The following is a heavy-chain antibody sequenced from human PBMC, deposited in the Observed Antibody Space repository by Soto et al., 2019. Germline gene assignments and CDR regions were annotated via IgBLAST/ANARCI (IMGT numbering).Heavy chain of an antibody. J-gene: IGHJ4*02. CDR1: GFTFSNYG. D-gene: IGHD2-2*01. CDR2: ISYDGSTM. Sequence: SLRLSCAASGFTFSNYGMHWVRQAPGKGLEWVAVISYDGSTMYYADSVKGRFTISRDNSKNTLYLQMNSLRAEDTAVFYCAKDAITFCRSTSCFYFDYWGQGTLVTVSS. CDR3: AKDAITFCRSTSCFYFDY. V-gene: IGHV3-30*18.